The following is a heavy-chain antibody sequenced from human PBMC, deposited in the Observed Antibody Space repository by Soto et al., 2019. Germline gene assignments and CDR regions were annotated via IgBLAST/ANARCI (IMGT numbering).Heavy chain of an antibody. CDR2: IYYSGST. CDR3: ARLRDAGGIGWLQHYLDH. J-gene: IGHJ4*02. V-gene: IGHV4-39*01. CDR1: GGSISTSSNY. Sequence: QLQLQESGPGLVKPSETLSLTCTVSGGSISTSSNYWGWIRQPPGKGLDWIGSIYYSGSTYYNPSLKSRVTMSVDTSKNQFSLKLSAVTAADTAVYYCARLRDAGGIGWLQHYLDHWGQGTLVTVSS. D-gene: IGHD3-22*01.